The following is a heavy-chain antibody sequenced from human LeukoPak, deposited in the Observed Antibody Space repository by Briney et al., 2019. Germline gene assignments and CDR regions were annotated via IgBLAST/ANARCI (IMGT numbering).Heavy chain of an antibody. V-gene: IGHV3-7*03. CDR3: ARGGGLDV. CDR1: GFTFSSYW. D-gene: IGHD3-16*01. J-gene: IGHJ6*02. CDR2: INHNGNVN. Sequence: GGSLRLSCAASGFTFSSYWMNWARQAPGKRLEWVASINHNGNVNYYVDSVKGRFTISRDNAKNSLYLQMSNLRAEDTAVYFCARGGGLDVWGQGATVTVSS.